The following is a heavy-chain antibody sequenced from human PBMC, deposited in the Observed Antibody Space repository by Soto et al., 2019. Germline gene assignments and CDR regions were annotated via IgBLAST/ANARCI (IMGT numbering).Heavy chain of an antibody. CDR1: GYSITAGGYY. Sequence: ASETLSLTCSVSGYSITAGGYYWSWIRQYPGKGLEWIGSFYSSGSIIYNPSLKSRVSISGDTSRNQFSVTLTSATAADTALYFCARMYSSGSGWFHPWGQGTLVTVSS. CDR3: ARMYSSGSGWFHP. J-gene: IGHJ5*02. CDR2: FYSSGSI. D-gene: IGHD6-19*01. V-gene: IGHV4-31*03.